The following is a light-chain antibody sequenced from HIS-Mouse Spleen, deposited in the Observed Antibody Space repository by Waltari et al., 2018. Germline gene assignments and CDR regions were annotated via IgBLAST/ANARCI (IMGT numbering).Light chain of an antibody. CDR3: QQYNSYSWT. CDR1: QSISHW. J-gene: IGKJ1*01. Sequence: DIQITQSPSTLSASVGVRVTITCQASQSISHWLAWYQQKPGKAPKLLIYKASSLESGVPSRFSGSGSGTEFTLTINSLQPDDVATYYCQQYNSYSWTFGQGTKVEIK. CDR2: KAS. V-gene: IGKV1-5*03.